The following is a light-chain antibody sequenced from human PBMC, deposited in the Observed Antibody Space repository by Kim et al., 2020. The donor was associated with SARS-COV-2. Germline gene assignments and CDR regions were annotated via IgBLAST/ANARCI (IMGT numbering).Light chain of an antibody. CDR1: QGINSF. Sequence: DIQMTQSPSSLSASVGDRVTITCRASQGINSFLAWFQQKPGKAPKSLIFGASNLQGGVPSNFSGSGSETDFTLTITSLQPEDFATYFCQQYHTFPFTFGGGTKVDIK. CDR2: GAS. J-gene: IGKJ4*01. CDR3: QQYHTFPFT. V-gene: IGKV1-16*02.